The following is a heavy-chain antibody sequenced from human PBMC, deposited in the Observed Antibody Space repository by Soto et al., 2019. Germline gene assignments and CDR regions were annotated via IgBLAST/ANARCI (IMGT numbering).Heavy chain of an antibody. J-gene: IGHJ6*02. V-gene: IGHV4-39*01. CDR3: AIVVVPAAIGYYYYYGMDV. Sequence: PAETLSLTCTFSVGSISFSTYCWGWIRQPPGKGLEWIGSIYYSGSTYYNPSLKSRVTISVDTSKNQFSLKLSSVTAADTAVYYCAIVVVPAAIGYYYYYGMDVWGQGTTVTVSS. CDR1: VGSISFSTYC. D-gene: IGHD2-2*02. CDR2: IYYSGST.